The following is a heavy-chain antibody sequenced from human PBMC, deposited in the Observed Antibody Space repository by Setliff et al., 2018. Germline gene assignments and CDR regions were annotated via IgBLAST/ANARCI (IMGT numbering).Heavy chain of an antibody. V-gene: IGHV3-23*01. J-gene: IGHJ4*02. CDR3: AKCSSWHGHYLHFNY. Sequence: LRLSCAASGFSFSSYAMSWVRQAPGKGLEWVSTIIGSGISTYYADSVQGRVTISRDNHKNTLHLQMNSLRVEDTAVYYCAKCSSWHGHYLHFNYWGQGTLVTVSS. CDR2: IIGSGIST. CDR1: GFSFSSYA. D-gene: IGHD4-17*01.